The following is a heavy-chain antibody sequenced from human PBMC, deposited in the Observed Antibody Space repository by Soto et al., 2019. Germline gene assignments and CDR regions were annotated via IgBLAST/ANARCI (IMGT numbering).Heavy chain of an antibody. D-gene: IGHD6-6*01. J-gene: IGHJ4*02. V-gene: IGHV2-5*02. Sequence: SGPTLVNPPQTLTLTCTFSGFSLSTDDVGVGWIRQPPGKALDWLAVIYWDDDKRYSPAQKTRLPITKDTSKNQVLHTMANNDPVDTPTYFCARSKYSISAFDYWGQGALVTVSS. CDR3: ARSKYSISAFDY. CDR2: IYWDDDK. CDR1: GFSLSTDDVG.